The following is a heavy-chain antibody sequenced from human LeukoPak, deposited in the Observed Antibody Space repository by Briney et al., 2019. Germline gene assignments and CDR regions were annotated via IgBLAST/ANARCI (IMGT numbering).Heavy chain of an antibody. J-gene: IGHJ4*02. CDR2: INHSGST. V-gene: IGHV4-34*01. D-gene: IGHD6-13*01. CDR3: ARVLYSSSLIDY. CDR1: GGSFSGYY. Sequence: SETLSLTCAVYGGSFSGYYWSGIRQPPGKGLEWIGEINHSGSTNYNPSLKSRVTISVDTSKNQFSLKLSSVTAADTAVYYCARVLYSSSLIDYWGQGTLVTVSS.